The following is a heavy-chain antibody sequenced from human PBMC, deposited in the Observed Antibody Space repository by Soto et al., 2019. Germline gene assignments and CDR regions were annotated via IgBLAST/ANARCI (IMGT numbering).Heavy chain of an antibody. Sequence: EVQLVESGGGLVQPGGSLRLSCAASGFTFSSYAMHWVRQAPGKGLEYVSTISSTGGSTFYANSVKGRFTISRDNSKNTPYLQMGSLRAEDMAVYYCARDGRVGIFGVVIIPGWFDPWGQGTLVTVSS. V-gene: IGHV3-64*01. J-gene: IGHJ5*02. CDR1: GFTFSSYA. CDR2: ISSTGGST. CDR3: ARDGRVGIFGVVIIPGWFDP. D-gene: IGHD3-3*01.